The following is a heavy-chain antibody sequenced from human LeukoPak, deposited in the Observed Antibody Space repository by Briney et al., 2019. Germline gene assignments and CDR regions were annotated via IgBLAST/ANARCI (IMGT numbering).Heavy chain of an antibody. CDR3: GKGGIVVVPALDRNWFDP. Sequence: GGSLRLSCAASGFTFNSYAMYWVRQAPGKGLEWVSGIFGSGGSAHHADSVKGRFTISRDNSRNTVYLQMDSLRVEDTAVYYCGKGGIVVVPALDRNWFDPWGQGTLVTVSS. CDR2: IFGSGGSA. D-gene: IGHD2-2*01. J-gene: IGHJ5*02. V-gene: IGHV3-23*01. CDR1: GFTFNSYA.